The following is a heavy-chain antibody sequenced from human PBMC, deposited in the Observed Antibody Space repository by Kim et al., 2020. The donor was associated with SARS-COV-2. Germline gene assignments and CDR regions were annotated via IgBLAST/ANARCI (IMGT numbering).Heavy chain of an antibody. D-gene: IGHD3-10*01. J-gene: IGHJ4*02. Sequence: GGSLRLSCAASGFTFSSYAMSWVRQAPGKGLEWVSAISGSGGSTYYADSVKGRFTISRDNSKNTLYLQMNSLRAEDTAVYYCASGAVDYYGSGSYYNPFDYWGQGTLVTVSS. CDR3: ASGAVDYYGSGSYYNPFDY. CDR1: GFTFSSYA. CDR2: ISGSGGST. V-gene: IGHV3-23*01.